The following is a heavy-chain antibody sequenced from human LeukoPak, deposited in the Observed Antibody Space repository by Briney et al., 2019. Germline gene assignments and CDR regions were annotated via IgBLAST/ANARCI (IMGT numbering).Heavy chain of an antibody. CDR3: ATRPQIVVVIRDY. Sequence: GGSLRLSCAASGFAFSSYAMSWVRQAPGKGREWVSGISGSDGSTYYADSVKGRFTISRDNSKNTLYLQMNSQRAEDTAVYYCATRPQIVVVIRDYWGQGTLVTVSS. V-gene: IGHV3-23*01. J-gene: IGHJ4*02. CDR2: ISGSDGST. D-gene: IGHD3-22*01. CDR1: GFAFSSYA.